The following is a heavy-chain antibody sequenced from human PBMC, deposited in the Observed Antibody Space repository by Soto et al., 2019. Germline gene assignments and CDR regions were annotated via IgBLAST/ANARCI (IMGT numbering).Heavy chain of an antibody. CDR1: GFTFSNAW. Sequence: GGSLRLSCVASGFTFSNAWMSWVRQAPGKGLEWVGRIKSKTDGGTTDYAAPVKGRFTISRDDSKNTLYLQMNSLKTEDTAVYYCTTVRGYYYYMDVWGKGTTVTVSS. V-gene: IGHV3-15*01. CDR3: TTVRGYYYYMDV. CDR2: IKSKTDGGTT. J-gene: IGHJ6*03.